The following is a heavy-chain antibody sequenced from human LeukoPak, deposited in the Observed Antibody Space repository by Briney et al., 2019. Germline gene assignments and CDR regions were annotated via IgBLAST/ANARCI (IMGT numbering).Heavy chain of an antibody. D-gene: IGHD3-10*01. Sequence: GASVKVSCKASGYTFTSCGISWVGQAPGQGREWVAWINVYNGDTSYAQNFQGRVTMTTAPSTTTAYMELSSLTSQDTAVYYCARDPHGGYYYGSDGMDAWGQGPTVTVS. CDR1: GYTFTSCG. V-gene: IGHV1-18*01. CDR2: INVYNGDT. CDR3: ARDPHGGYYYGSDGMDA. J-gene: IGHJ6*02.